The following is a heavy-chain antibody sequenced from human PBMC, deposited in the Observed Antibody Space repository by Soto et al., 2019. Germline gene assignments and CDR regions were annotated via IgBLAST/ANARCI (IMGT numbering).Heavy chain of an antibody. V-gene: IGHV3-30-3*01. CDR2: ISYDGSNK. CDR3: ARDQNIVVVTAIHYYYYGMDV. J-gene: IGHJ6*04. CDR1: GFTFSSYA. Sequence: GGSLRLSCAASGFTFSSYAMHWVRQAPGKGLEWVAVISYDGSNKYYADSVKGRFTISRDNSKTTLYLQMNSLRAEDTAVYYCARDQNIVVVTAIHYYYYGMDVWGVGTAVTVSS. D-gene: IGHD2-21*02.